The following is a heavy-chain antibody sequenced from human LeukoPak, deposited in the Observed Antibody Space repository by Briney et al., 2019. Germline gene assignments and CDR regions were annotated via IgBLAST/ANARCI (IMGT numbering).Heavy chain of an antibody. CDR1: GYTFTGYY. D-gene: IGHD5-18*01. CDR3: VRERGYSYGILDY. CDR2: INPNSGGT. Sequence: ASVKVSCRASGYTFTGYYMHWVRQAPGQGLEWMGRINPNSGGTNYAQKFQGRVTMTRDTSISTAYMELSRLRSDDTAVYYCVRERGYSYGILDYWGQGTLVTISS. V-gene: IGHV1-2*06. J-gene: IGHJ4*02.